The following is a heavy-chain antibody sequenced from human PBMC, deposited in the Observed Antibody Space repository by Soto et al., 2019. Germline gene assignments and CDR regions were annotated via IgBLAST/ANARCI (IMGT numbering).Heavy chain of an antibody. CDR3: ARPYDSSDYYGGGMDV. D-gene: IGHD3-22*01. J-gene: IGHJ6*02. CDR2: IIPIFGTA. V-gene: IGHV1-69*01. Sequence: QVQLVQSGAEVKKPGSSVKVSCKASGGTFSSYAISWVRQAPGQGLEWMGGIIPIFGTANYAQKFQGRVTITADESTSTGYMDLSSLRSEDTAVYYCARPYDSSDYYGGGMDVWGQGTTVTVSS. CDR1: GGTFSSYA.